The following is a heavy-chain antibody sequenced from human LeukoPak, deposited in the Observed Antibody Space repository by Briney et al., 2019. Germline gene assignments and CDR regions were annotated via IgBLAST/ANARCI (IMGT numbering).Heavy chain of an antibody. CDR3: ARHVQDLGIKV. CDR2: IYRRGST. Sequence: PSETLSLTCAVYGGSFSGYYWSWIRQPPGKGLEWIGSIYRRGSTSYNPSLKSRVTVSEDMSKNHFSLRLSSMTAADTAVYYCARHVQDLGIKVWGQGTTVTVSS. V-gene: IGHV4-34*01. J-gene: IGHJ6*02. CDR1: GGSFSGYY.